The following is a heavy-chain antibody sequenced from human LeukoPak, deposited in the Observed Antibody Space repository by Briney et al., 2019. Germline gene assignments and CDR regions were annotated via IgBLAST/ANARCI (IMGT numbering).Heavy chain of an antibody. D-gene: IGHD2-2*01. CDR2: ISAYNGNT. V-gene: IGHV1-18*01. CDR3: SLGYCSSTSCYVFDY. Sequence: ASVEVSCKASGYTFTSYGISWVRQAPGQGLEWVGWISAYNGNTNYAQKLQGRVTMTTDTSTSTAYMELRSLRSDDTAVYYCSLGYCSSTSCYVFDYWGQGTLVTVSS. CDR1: GYTFTSYG. J-gene: IGHJ4*02.